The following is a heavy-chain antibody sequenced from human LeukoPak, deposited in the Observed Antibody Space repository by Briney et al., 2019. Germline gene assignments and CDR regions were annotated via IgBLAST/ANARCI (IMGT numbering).Heavy chain of an antibody. D-gene: IGHD6-6*01. J-gene: IGHJ3*02. Sequence: GALRLSCAASGFTFSSYSMNWVRQAPGKGLEWVSSISSSSSYIYYADSVKGRFTISRDNAKNSLYLQMNSLRAEDTAVYYCARARSSSDLDAFDIWGQGTMVTVSS. V-gene: IGHV3-21*01. CDR2: ISSSSSYI. CDR3: ARARSSSDLDAFDI. CDR1: GFTFSSYS.